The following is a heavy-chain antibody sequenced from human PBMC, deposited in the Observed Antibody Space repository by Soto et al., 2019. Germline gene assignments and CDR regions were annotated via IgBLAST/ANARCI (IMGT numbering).Heavy chain of an antibody. J-gene: IGHJ5*02. Sequence: ASGKVSCKASGYTFTSYGISCVRQPPGQRLEWMGWISAYNGNTNYAQKRQGRVTMTTDTSTSTAYMELMSLRSDDTAVYYCARHIIRFVEWSPNGYWFDPWGQGTLVTV. CDR2: ISAYNGNT. D-gene: IGHD3-3*01. CDR3: ARHIIRFVEWSPNGYWFDP. CDR1: GYTFTSYG. V-gene: IGHV1-18*04.